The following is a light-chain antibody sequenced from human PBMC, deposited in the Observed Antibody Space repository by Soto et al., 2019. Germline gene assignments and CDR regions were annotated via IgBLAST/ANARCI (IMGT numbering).Light chain of an antibody. CDR2: GAS. CDR1: QSVGSSY. V-gene: IGKV3-15*01. Sequence: DIVLTQSPGTLSLSPGERATLSCRASQSVGSSYLAWYQQKPGQTPRLLIYGASTRATDIPARFSGSGSGTEFTLTISSLQSEDFAVYYCQQYKDWPPLTFGQGTRLE. CDR3: QQYKDWPPLT. J-gene: IGKJ5*01.